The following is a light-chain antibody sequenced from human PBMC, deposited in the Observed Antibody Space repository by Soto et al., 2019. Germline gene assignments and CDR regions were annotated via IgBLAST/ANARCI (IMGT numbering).Light chain of an antibody. J-gene: IGKJ4*01. Sequence: DIQMTQSPSTLSASVGDRVTITCRASQSINNWLAWYQQKPGKAPKLLISKASNLKSGVPSRFSVTGSGTEFSLTISSLQPHDFASYYCQKYDSYPFTFGGGTKVEI. CDR2: KAS. CDR1: QSINNW. CDR3: QKYDSYPFT. V-gene: IGKV1-5*03.